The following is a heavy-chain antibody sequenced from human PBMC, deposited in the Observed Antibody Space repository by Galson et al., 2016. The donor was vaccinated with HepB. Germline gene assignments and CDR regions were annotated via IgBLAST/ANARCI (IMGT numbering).Heavy chain of an antibody. D-gene: IGHD3-22*01. CDR2: IRSKTYGGAS. J-gene: IGHJ4*02. CDR3: TRDSLTYHYDTSGYSDLDY. Sequence: SLRLSCAVSGFRFGEYSMSWVRQAPGEGLEWVGFIRSKTYGGASEYAASVKGRFTISRDDSRNIAFLQMNRLKTEDTAVYHCTRDSLTYHYDTSGYSDLDYWGQGTLVTVSS. CDR1: GFRFGEYS. V-gene: IGHV3-49*04.